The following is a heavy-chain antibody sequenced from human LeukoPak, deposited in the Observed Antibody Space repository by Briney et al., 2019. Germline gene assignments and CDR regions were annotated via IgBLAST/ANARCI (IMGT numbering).Heavy chain of an antibody. CDR1: GFTVSSNY. CDR3: AREVPAAAGTGFDY. CDR2: IYSGGST. V-gene: IGHV3-66*01. J-gene: IGHJ4*02. D-gene: IGHD6-13*01. Sequence: GGSLRLSCAASGFTVSSNYMSWVRQAPGKGLEWVSVIYSGGSTYYADSVKGRFTISGDNSKNTLYLQMNSLRAEDTAVYYCAREVPAAAGTGFDYWGQGTLVTVSS.